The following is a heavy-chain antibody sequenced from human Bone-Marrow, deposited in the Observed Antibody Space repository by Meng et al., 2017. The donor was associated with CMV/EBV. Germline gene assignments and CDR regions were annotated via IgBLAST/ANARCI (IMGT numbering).Heavy chain of an antibody. J-gene: IGHJ4*02. CDR3: AKWVGYYYDSSGYLDY. D-gene: IGHD3-22*01. CDR2: IYSGGSST. CDR1: GFTFSSYA. Sequence: GGSLRLSCAASGFTFSSYAMSWVRQAPGKGLEWVSVIYSGGSSTYYADSVKGRFTISRDNSKNTLYLQMNSLRAEDRAVYYCAKWVGYYYDSSGYLDYWGQGTLVTGSS. V-gene: IGHV3-23*03.